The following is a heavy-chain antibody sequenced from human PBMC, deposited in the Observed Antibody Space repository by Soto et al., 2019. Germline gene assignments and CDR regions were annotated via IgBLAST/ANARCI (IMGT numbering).Heavy chain of an antibody. V-gene: IGHV3-23*01. Sequence: GGSLRLSCAASGFTFSSYAMSWVRQAPGKGLEWVSAISGSGGSTYYADSVKGRFTISRDNSKNTLYLQMNSLRAEDTAVYYCAKDLTIFGVVIIEGMDVWGQGTTVTVSS. CDR1: GFTFSSYA. CDR2: ISGSGGST. J-gene: IGHJ6*02. CDR3: AKDLTIFGVVIIEGMDV. D-gene: IGHD3-3*01.